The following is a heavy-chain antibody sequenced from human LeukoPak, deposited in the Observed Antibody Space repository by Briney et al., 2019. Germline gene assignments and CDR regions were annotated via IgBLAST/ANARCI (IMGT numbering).Heavy chain of an antibody. D-gene: IGHD6-19*01. Sequence: PSETLSLTCTVSGGSISSISYSWGWIRQPPGKGLEWIGSIYYSGSTYYNPSLKSRVTISVDTSKNQFSLKLSSVTAADTAVYYCARRVSIAVAGHFDYWGQGTLVTVSS. V-gene: IGHV4-39*01. CDR3: ARRVSIAVAGHFDY. CDR2: IYYSGST. J-gene: IGHJ4*02. CDR1: GGSISSISYS.